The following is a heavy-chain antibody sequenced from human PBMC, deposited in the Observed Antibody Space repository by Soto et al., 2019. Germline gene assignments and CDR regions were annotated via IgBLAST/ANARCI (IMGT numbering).Heavy chain of an antibody. V-gene: IGHV3-30-3*01. CDR2: ISYDGSNK. Sequence: QVQLVESGGGVVQPGRSLRLSCAASGFTFSSYAMHWVRQAPGKGLEWVAVISYDGSNKYYADSVKGRFTISRDNSKNTLYLQMNSLRAEDTAVYYCTRDFLFWSGYSAWFDPWGQGTLVTISS. D-gene: IGHD3-3*01. CDR1: GFTFSSYA. CDR3: TRDFLFWSGYSAWFDP. J-gene: IGHJ5*02.